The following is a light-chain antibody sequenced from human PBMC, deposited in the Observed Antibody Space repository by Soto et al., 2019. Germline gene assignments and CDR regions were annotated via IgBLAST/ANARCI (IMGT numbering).Light chain of an antibody. CDR2: DAS. CDR3: QQRSSWPPT. Sequence: IVLTQSPATLSLSPGERATLSCRASQSVSTYLAWYQQKPGQAPRLLIFDASNRATGIPARFSGSGSGTEFTLTISRLEPEDFAVYYCQQRSSWPPTFGQGSKLEIK. J-gene: IGKJ2*01. V-gene: IGKV3-11*01. CDR1: QSVSTY.